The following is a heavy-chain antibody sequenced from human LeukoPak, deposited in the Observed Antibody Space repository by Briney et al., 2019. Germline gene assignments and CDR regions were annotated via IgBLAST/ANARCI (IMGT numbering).Heavy chain of an antibody. J-gene: IGHJ4*02. Sequence: GGSLRLSCAASGSTFSNYWMSWVRQAPGKGLEWVANIRQDGSEKYYVDSVKGRFTISRDNAKNSLLLQMNSLRAEDTAVYHCARALDTTMGYDYWGQGTLVTVSS. CDR2: IRQDGSEK. CDR1: GSTFSNYW. V-gene: IGHV3-7*01. D-gene: IGHD5-18*01. CDR3: ARALDTTMGYDY.